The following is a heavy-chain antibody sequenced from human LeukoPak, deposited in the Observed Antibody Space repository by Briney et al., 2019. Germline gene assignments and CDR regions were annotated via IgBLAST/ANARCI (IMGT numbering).Heavy chain of an antibody. CDR1: GFTFSSYA. V-gene: IGHV3-23*01. CDR2: ISGSGGST. Sequence: GGSLRLSCAASGFTFSSYAMSWVRQAPGKGLEWVSAISGSGGSTYYADSVKGRFTISRDNSKNTLYLQMNSLRAEDTAVYHCAKSMITFGGVIEPFDYWGQGTLVTVSS. D-gene: IGHD3-16*02. CDR3: AKSMITFGGVIEPFDY. J-gene: IGHJ4*02.